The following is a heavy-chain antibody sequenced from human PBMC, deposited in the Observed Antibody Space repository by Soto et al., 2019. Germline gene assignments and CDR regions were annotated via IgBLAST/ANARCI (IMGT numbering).Heavy chain of an antibody. J-gene: IGHJ4*02. CDR2: ISHGGST. CDR3: ASHDLSAWFPFVS. CDR1: GGSLSSLNW. Sequence: SETLSLTCAVSGGSLSSLNWWSWVRQPPGKGLEWIGEISHGGSTNYKPSLNSRVTISIDRSNSEISLKLTSVTAADTAVYYCASHDLSAWFPFVSWGQGTLVTVSS. V-gene: IGHV4-4*02. D-gene: IGHD6-19*01.